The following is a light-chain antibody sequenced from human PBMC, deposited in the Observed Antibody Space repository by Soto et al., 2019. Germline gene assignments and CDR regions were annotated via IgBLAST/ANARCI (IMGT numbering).Light chain of an antibody. J-gene: IGKJ1*01. CDR3: QQSYSSWT. Sequence: DIQMTQSPSSLSASVGDRVTITCRASQSITKYLNWYQHKPGKAPQLLIYGASNLQSGVPSRFSGSGSGTDFTLTISSLQPEDFATYYCQQSYSSWTFGRGTKVDIK. CDR2: GAS. V-gene: IGKV1-39*01. CDR1: QSITKY.